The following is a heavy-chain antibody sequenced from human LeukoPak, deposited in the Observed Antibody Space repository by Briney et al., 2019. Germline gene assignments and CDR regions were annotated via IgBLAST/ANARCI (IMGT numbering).Heavy chain of an antibody. CDR3: ARPGFRFGDPWRFDY. CDR2: ISGSGGST. V-gene: IGHV3-23*01. CDR1: GFTFSSYA. Sequence: GGSLRLSCAASGFTFSSYAMSWVRQAPGKGLEWVSAISGSGGSTYYADSVKGRFTISRDNAKNSLYLQMNSLRAEDTAVYYCARPGFRFGDPWRFDYWGQGTLVTVSS. J-gene: IGHJ4*02. D-gene: IGHD3-10*01.